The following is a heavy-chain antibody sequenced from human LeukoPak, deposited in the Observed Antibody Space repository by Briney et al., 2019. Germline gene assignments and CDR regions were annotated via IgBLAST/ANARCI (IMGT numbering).Heavy chain of an antibody. J-gene: IGHJ4*02. D-gene: IGHD1-1*01. CDR2: VYHSGRT. CDR1: GDSITSSNW. CDR3: ARSRTASGTKDFDY. Sequence: KSSETLSLTCAVSGDSITSSNWWSWVRQPPGQGLEWIGEVYHSGRTNYNPSLESRVTISLDKSKNQFSLNLSFVTAADTAVYYCARSRTASGTKDFDYWGQGMLVTVSP. V-gene: IGHV4-4*02.